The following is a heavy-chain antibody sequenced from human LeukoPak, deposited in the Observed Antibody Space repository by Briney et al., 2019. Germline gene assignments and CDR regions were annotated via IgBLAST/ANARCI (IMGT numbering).Heavy chain of an antibody. V-gene: IGHV3-21*01. CDR3: ARLVWDTTMADGDIDS. D-gene: IGHD5-18*01. CDR1: GFTFSSYS. Sequence: GESLRLSCAASGFTFSSYSMNWVRQAPGKGLEWVSSISSASTYVYYADSVKGRFTISRDNAKNSLYLQMNSLRAEDTAMYYCARLVWDTTMADGDIDSWGQGTLLIVSS. CDR2: ISSASTYV. J-gene: IGHJ4*02.